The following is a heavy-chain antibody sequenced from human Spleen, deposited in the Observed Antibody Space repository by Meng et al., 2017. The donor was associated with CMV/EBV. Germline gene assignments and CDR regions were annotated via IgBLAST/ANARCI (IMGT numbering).Heavy chain of an antibody. Sequence: GSLRLSCTVSGGSVSSGSYYWSWIRQPPGKGLEWIAYIYDSGSTNYNPSLKSRVSISVDTSKNQFSLRLTSVTAADTAIYYCARAGHYYDRSGYWGGFDHWGQGTLVTVSS. CDR1: GGSVSSGSYY. CDR2: IYDSGST. V-gene: IGHV4-61*01. D-gene: IGHD3-22*01. CDR3: ARAGHYYDRSGYWGGFDH. J-gene: IGHJ4*02.